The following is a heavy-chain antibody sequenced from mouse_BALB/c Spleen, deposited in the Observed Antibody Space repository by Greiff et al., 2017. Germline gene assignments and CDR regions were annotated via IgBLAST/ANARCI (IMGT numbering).Heavy chain of an antibody. V-gene: IGHV1-87*01. CDR1: GYTFTSYW. CDR3: ATGDPFDY. J-gene: IGHJ2*01. CDR2: IYPGDGDT. D-gene: IGHD3-3*01. Sequence: QVQLQQSGAELARPGASVKLSCKASGYTFTSYWMQWVKQRPGQGLEWLGAIYPGDGDTRYTPKFKGKATLTADNSSSTAYMQLSSLAAEDSAVYYCATGDPFDYWGQGTTLTVSS.